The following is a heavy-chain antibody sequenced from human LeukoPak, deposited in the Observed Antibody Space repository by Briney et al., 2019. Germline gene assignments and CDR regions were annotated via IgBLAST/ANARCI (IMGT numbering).Heavy chain of an antibody. Sequence: GGSLRLSCAASGFTFSSYWMHWVRQAPGKGLVWVSRINTDGSSTSYADSVKGRFTISRDNAKNTLYLQMNSLRAEDTAVYYCARHVVPAAYNENWFDPWGQGTLVTVSS. CDR1: GFTFSSYW. J-gene: IGHJ5*02. CDR3: ARHVVPAAYNENWFDP. D-gene: IGHD2-2*01. V-gene: IGHV3-74*01. CDR2: INTDGSST.